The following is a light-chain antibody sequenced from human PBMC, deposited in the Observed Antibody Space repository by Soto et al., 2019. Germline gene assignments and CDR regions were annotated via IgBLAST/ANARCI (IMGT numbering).Light chain of an antibody. J-gene: IGKJ3*01. CDR3: QQRSNWL. CDR1: RTVDGNY. CDR2: SAS. Sequence: EIVLTQSPATLSLSPGERATLSCRASRTVDGNYLAWYHQKPGQAPRLLIHSASTRAPGIPDRFSASGAGTDFTLTISSLEPEDFAVYYCQQRSNWLFGPGTKVDIK. V-gene: IGKV3-11*01.